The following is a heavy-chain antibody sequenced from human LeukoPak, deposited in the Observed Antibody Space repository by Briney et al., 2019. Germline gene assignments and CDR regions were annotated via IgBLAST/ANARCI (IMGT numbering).Heavy chain of an antibody. D-gene: IGHD6-6*01. CDR3: ASSSIAARLAFDY. Sequence: GGSLRLSCAASGFTFSSYSMNWDRQAPGKGLEWVSSISSSSSYIYYADSVKGRFTISRDNAKNSLYLQMNSLRAEDTAVYYCASSSIAARLAFDYWGQGTLVTVSS. CDR2: ISSSSSYI. CDR1: GFTFSSYS. V-gene: IGHV3-21*01. J-gene: IGHJ4*02.